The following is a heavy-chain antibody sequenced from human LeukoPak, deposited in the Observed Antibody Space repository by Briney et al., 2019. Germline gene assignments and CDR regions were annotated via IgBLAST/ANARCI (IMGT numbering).Heavy chain of an antibody. J-gene: IGHJ4*02. Sequence: GGSLRLSCAASGFTFSSYAMSWLRQAPGKGLEWVSSISGSYGTTYYAHSVKGRFTISRDNSKNTLYLQMNSLRAEDTALYYCAKGNIAELPAAPYYWGQGTLVTVSS. CDR3: AKGNIAELPAAPYY. D-gene: IGHD2-2*01. CDR1: GFTFSSYA. CDR2: ISGSYGTT. V-gene: IGHV3-23*01.